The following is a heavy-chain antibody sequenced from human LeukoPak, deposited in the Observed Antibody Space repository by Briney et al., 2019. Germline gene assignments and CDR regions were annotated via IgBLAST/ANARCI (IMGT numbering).Heavy chain of an antibody. V-gene: IGHV1-2*02. CDR1: GYTFTGYY. D-gene: IGHD2-15*01. CDR2: INPKSGGT. CDR3: AKSAGYPARARHFDY. Sequence: GASVRVSCKASGYTFTGYYMHWVRQAPGQGLEWMGWINPKSGGTNYAQKYQGRVTLTGDSSINTAYMELSNLRSDDTAVYYCAKSAGYPARARHFDYWGQGTLVTVSS. J-gene: IGHJ4*02.